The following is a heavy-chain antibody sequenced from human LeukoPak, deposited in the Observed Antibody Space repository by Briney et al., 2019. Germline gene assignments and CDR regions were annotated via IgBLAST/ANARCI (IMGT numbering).Heavy chain of an antibody. V-gene: IGHV1-2*02. CDR3: ARDPGGLQFLTEY. CDR1: GYTFSVYY. CDR2: INPNSGGT. Sequence: GASVKVSCKATGYTFSVYYMHWVRQAPGQGLEWMGWINPNSGGTNYAQKFQGRVTMTRDTSINIAYMELSRLTSDDTAVYYCARDPGGLQFLTEYWGQGTLVTVSS. D-gene: IGHD4-11*01. J-gene: IGHJ4*02.